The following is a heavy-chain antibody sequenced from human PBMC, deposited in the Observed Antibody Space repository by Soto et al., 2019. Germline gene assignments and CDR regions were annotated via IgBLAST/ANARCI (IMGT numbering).Heavy chain of an antibody. CDR1: CDSISSSGFY. CDR2: IYYTGST. Sequence: PSETLSLTCTFSCDSISSSGFYWGWIRQPPGKGLEWIATIYYTGSTYYNPSLKSRVTISVDTSKNQFSLGLSSVTAADTAVYYCARLRGFCTSTSCHFDYWGQGTLVTVSS. CDR3: ARLRGFCTSTSCHFDY. V-gene: IGHV4-39*01. J-gene: IGHJ4*02. D-gene: IGHD2-2*01.